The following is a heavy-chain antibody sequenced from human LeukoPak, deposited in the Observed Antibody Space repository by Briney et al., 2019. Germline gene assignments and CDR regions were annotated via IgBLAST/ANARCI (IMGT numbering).Heavy chain of an antibody. V-gene: IGHV4-34*01. D-gene: IGHD2-2*01. Sequence: PSETLSLTCAVYGGAFSGYYCGWIRQPPGKGLEWIGEINHSGSTNYNPSLKSRVTISVDTSKNPFSLKLSSVTAADTAVYYCVGLSEDCSSTSCTNWFDPLGQGTLVTVSS. CDR1: GGAFSGYY. CDR2: INHSGST. CDR3: VGLSEDCSSTSCTNWFDP. J-gene: IGHJ5*02.